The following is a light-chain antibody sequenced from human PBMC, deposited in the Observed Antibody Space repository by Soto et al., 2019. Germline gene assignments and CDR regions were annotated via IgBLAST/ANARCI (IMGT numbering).Light chain of an antibody. V-gene: IGKV1-5*03. CDR3: PLYSGYPIT. CDR1: QCVTTW. CDR2: KAS. Sequence: DIQRTQCPSRLSASVAARVTISCRASQCVTTWLAWYQQKPGKAPNLLIYKASNSESGLPSRFSGSGSGTEFTLTISSLQSDDLATYYCPLYSGYPITFGQGTRLEI. J-gene: IGKJ5*01.